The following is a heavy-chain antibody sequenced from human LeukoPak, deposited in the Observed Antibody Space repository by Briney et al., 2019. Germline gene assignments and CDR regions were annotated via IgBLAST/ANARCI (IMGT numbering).Heavy chain of an antibody. V-gene: IGHV3-23*01. CDR2: ISGSGGST. CDR3: AKVPNWNYLWFDP. D-gene: IGHD1-7*01. Sequence: GGSLRLSCAASGFTFSSYAMTWVRQAPGKGLEWVSGISGSGGSTYYADSLKGRFIISRDNSEKKLYLQMNSLRAEDTAVYYCAKVPNWNYLWFDPWGQGTLVTVSS. CDR1: GFTFSSYA. J-gene: IGHJ5*02.